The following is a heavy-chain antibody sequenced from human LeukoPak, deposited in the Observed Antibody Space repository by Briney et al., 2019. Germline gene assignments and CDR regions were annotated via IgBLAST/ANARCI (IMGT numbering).Heavy chain of an antibody. D-gene: IGHD3-22*01. J-gene: IGHJ4*02. Sequence: GGTLRLSCAASGFTFSSYGMNWVRQAPGKGLEWVSGISPSGEITYYIDSVKGRFTISRDNSKYTVSLQMNSLRAEDTAVYYCARHVVAVGFDYWGQGTLVTVSS. V-gene: IGHV3-23*01. CDR3: ARHVVAVGFDY. CDR2: ISPSGEIT. CDR1: GFTFSSYG.